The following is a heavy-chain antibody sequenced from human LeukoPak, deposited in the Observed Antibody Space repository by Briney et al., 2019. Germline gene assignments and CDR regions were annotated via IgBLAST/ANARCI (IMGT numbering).Heavy chain of an antibody. Sequence: SVKLSCTAAGGTFSSYAISWVRQAPGQGLEWMGGIIPIFGTANYAHKFQGRVTITADKSTSTAYMELSSLRSEDTAVYYCARDFKMGFDYWGQGTLVTVSS. CDR3: ARDFKMGFDY. CDR1: GGTFSSYA. J-gene: IGHJ4*02. D-gene: IGHD2-8*01. CDR2: IIPIFGTA. V-gene: IGHV1-69*06.